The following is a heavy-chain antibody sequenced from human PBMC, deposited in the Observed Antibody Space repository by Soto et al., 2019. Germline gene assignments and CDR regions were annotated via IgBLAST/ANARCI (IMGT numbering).Heavy chain of an antibody. Sequence: SVKVSCKASGGTFSSYAISWVRQAPGQGLEWMGGIIPIFGTANYAQKFQGRVTITADESTSTAYMELSSLRSEDTAVYYCARGARGDYVHPHPYYHYYYGMDVWGQGTTVTVSS. V-gene: IGHV1-69*13. CDR3: ARGARGDYVHPHPYYHYYYGMDV. CDR1: GGTFSSYA. D-gene: IGHD2-21*02. CDR2: IIPIFGTA. J-gene: IGHJ6*02.